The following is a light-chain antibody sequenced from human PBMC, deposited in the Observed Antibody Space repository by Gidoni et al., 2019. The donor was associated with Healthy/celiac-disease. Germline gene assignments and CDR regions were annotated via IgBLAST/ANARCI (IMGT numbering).Light chain of an antibody. CDR3: SSYTSSSTGV. CDR2: DVS. J-gene: IGLJ2*01. CDR1: SSDVGGYNY. Sequence: QSALTQPASVSGSPGQSITISCTGTSSDVGGYNYVSWYQQHPGKAPKLMIYDVSNRPSGVSNRFSGSKSGNTASLTISGLQAEDEADYYGSSYTSSSTGVVGGGTKLTVL. V-gene: IGLV2-14*03.